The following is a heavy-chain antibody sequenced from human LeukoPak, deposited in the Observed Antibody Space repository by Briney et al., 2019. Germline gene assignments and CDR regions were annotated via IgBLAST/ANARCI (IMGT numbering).Heavy chain of an antibody. J-gene: IGHJ4*02. Sequence: PSETLSLTCIVSGGSISSGDDSWGWIRQPPGKGLEWIGSIFYSGITSYNPSLESRVTISVDTSKSQFTLRLSSVTAADTAVYYCARADTSSWYFGYWGQGTLVTVSS. V-gene: IGHV4-39*01. CDR3: ARADTSSWYFGY. CDR2: IFYSGIT. CDR1: GGSISSGDDS. D-gene: IGHD6-13*01.